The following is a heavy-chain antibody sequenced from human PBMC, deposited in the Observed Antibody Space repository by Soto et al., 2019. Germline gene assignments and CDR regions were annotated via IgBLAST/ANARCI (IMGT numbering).Heavy chain of an antibody. CDR1: GFKSVDYA. D-gene: IGHD6-13*01. V-gene: IGHV3-23*01. Sequence: PGGSLRLSCAASGFKSVDYAMGWVRQAPGKGLEWVAAISGTGARTFYDDSVKGRFTISRDNSRSTLYLQMNSLRAEDTAVYYCASQYSSSWYVGPLNYWGQGILVTVSS. CDR2: ISGTGART. CDR3: ASQYSSSWYVGPLNY. J-gene: IGHJ4*02.